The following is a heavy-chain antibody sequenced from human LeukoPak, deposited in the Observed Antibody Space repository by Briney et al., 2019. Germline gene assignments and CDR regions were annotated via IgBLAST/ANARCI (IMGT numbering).Heavy chain of an antibody. J-gene: IGHJ4*02. CDR2: IYHSGST. CDR3: ARTSSDYGEQYFDY. D-gene: IGHD4-17*01. CDR1: GGSISSGGYY. V-gene: IGHV4-31*03. Sequence: SETLSLTCTVSGGSISSGGYYWSWIRQHPGKGLEWIGYIYHSGSTYYNPSLKSRVTISVDTSKNQFSLKLSSVTAADTAVYYCARTSSDYGEQYFDYWGQGTLVTVSS.